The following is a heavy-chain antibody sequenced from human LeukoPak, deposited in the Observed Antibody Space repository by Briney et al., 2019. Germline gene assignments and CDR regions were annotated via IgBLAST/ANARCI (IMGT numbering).Heavy chain of an antibody. J-gene: IGHJ1*01. D-gene: IGHD4-17*01. CDR3: AKVPYGDYGYFQH. CDR2: ISWNSGSI. V-gene: IGHV3-9*01. CDR1: GFTFDDYA. Sequence: GGSLRLSCAASGFTFDDYAMHWVRQAPGKGLEWVSGISWNSGSIGYADSVKGRFTISRDNAKNSLYLQMNSLRAEDTALYYCAKVPYGDYGYFQHWGQGTLVTVSS.